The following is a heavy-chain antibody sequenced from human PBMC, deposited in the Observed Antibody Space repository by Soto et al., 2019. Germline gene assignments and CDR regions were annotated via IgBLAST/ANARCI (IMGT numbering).Heavy chain of an antibody. CDR1: GYTFTSYY. J-gene: IGHJ5*02. V-gene: IGHV1-46*01. CDR2: INPSGGST. D-gene: IGHD3-3*01. Sequence: SVKVSCKASGYTFTSYYIHWVRQAPGQGLEWMGIINPSGGSTSYAQKFHGRVTMTRDTSTSTVYMELSSLGSEDTALYYCARDSYGGDYDFWSGFNWFDPWGQGTLVTVSS. CDR3: ARDSYGGDYDFWSGFNWFDP.